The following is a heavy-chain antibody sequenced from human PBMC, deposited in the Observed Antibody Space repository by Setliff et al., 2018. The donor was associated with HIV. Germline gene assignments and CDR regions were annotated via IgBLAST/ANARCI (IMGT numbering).Heavy chain of an antibody. J-gene: IGHJ4*02. V-gene: IGHV3-15*01. D-gene: IGHD2-15*01. CDR1: GFFFSDHY. CDR3: TTGFSTRLFPERGGDY. Sequence: GGSLRLSCAVSGFFFSDHYMSWIRQAPGKGLEWVSYISFSGNTIYYRDSVRGRIYSKTDGGTADYAAPVKGRFSISRDDLKNTLFLQMNSLRTEDTAVYYCTTGFSTRLFPERGGDYWGQGALVTVSS. CDR2: IYSKTDGGTA.